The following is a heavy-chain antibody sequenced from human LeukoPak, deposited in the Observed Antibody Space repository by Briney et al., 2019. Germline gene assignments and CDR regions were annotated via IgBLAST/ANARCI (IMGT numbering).Heavy chain of an antibody. CDR3: ARSPIWDSSGYYFDY. J-gene: IGHJ4*02. CDR2: INPNSGGP. Sequence: ASVKVSCKASGYTFTGYYMHWVRPAPGQGLEWMGWINPNSGGPNYAQKFQGRVTMTRDTSISTAYMELSRLRSDDTAVYYGARSPIWDSSGYYFDYWGQGTLVTVSS. V-gene: IGHV1-2*02. CDR1: GYTFTGYY. D-gene: IGHD3-22*01.